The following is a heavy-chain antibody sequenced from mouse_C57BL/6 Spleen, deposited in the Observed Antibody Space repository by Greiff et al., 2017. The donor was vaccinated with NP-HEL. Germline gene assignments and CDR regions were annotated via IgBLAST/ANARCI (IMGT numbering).Heavy chain of an antibody. J-gene: IGHJ3*01. D-gene: IGHD1-1*01. CDR2: IDPSDSYT. Sequence: VQLQQPGAELVKPGASVKLSCKASGYTFTSYWMQWVKQRPGQGLEWIGEIDPSDSYTNYNQKFKGKATLTVDTSSSTAYMQLSSLTSEDSAVYYCARWGSSSAWFAYWGQGTLVTVSA. CDR1: GYTFTSYW. CDR3: ARWGSSSAWFAY. V-gene: IGHV1-50*01.